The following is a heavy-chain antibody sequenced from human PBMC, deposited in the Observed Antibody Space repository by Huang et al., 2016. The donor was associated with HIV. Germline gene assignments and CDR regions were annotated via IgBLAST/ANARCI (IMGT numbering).Heavy chain of an antibody. D-gene: IGHD1-7*01. Sequence: VQLQESGPGLVKPSETLSLACTVSGGSISGHYWSWIRQPPGKGLECIGSLYYSGSTTYNPSLESRVTISVDTSKNQCSLRLSSVTATDTAVYYCARDKNYFDPWGQGTLVTVSS. J-gene: IGHJ5*02. CDR1: GGSISGHY. CDR2: LYYSGST. V-gene: IGHV4-59*11. CDR3: ARDKNYFDP.